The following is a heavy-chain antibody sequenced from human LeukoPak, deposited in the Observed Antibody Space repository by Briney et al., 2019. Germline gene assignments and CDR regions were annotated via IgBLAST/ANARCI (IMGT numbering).Heavy chain of an antibody. V-gene: IGHV3-48*03. CDR1: GFTFSSSE. CDR3: ARFAWFTGS. J-gene: IGHJ5*02. Sequence: PPGGSLRLSCAASGFTFSSSEMNWVRQAPGKGLEWVSYISSGGTTIYYADSVKGRFTISRDNAKNSLYLQMNSLRAEDTAVYYCARFAWFTGSWGQGTLVTVSS. CDR2: ISSGGTTI. D-gene: IGHD3-10*01.